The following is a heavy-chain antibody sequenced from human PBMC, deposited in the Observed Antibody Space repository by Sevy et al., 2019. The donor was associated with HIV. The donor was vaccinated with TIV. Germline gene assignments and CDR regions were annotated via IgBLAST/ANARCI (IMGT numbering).Heavy chain of an antibody. CDR3: ATLIEGYSYGRLVPYYYYYGMDV. CDR2: IKQDGSEK. CDR1: GFTFSSYW. D-gene: IGHD5-18*01. Sequence: GGSLRLSCAASGFTFSSYWMSWVRQAPGKGLEWVANIKQDGSEKYYVDSVKGRFTISRDNAKNSLYLQMNSLGAEDTAVYYCATLIEGYSYGRLVPYYYYYGMDVWGQGTTVTVSS. V-gene: IGHV3-7*01. J-gene: IGHJ6*02.